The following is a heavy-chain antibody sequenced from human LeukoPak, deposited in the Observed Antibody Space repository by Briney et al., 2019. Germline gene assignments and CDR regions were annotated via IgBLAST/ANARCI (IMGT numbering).Heavy chain of an antibody. V-gene: IGHV4-59*01. CDR2: INNNGRT. CDR3: ATGAGWYRH. CDR1: GGSISSDY. J-gene: IGHJ4*02. Sequence: PSETLSLTCTVSGGSISSDYWSWLRQPPGEGLEWIAYINNNGRTNYNPSLKSRATISMDTSKNQFSLKVTSVTAADTAVYYCATGAGWYRHWGQGTLVTVSS. D-gene: IGHD6-19*01.